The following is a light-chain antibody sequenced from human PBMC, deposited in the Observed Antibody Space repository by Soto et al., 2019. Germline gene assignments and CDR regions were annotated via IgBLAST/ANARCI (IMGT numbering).Light chain of an antibody. CDR1: QSISSW. Sequence: DIEMTQSPSTWSASVGDRVSVTCRACQSISSWLAWFQQKPGKAPKLLIYGASSLESGAPSRFSGSGSGTEFTLTISSLQPEDFATYYCQQYNTFLYTFGQGTRLEIK. J-gene: IGKJ5*01. CDR2: GAS. V-gene: IGKV1-5*01. CDR3: QQYNTFLYT.